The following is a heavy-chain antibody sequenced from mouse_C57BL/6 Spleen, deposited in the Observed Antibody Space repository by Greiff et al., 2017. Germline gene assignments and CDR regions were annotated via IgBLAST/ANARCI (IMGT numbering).Heavy chain of an antibody. J-gene: IGHJ2*01. CDR2: IDPSDSYT. Sequence: VQLQQPGAELVKPGASVKLSCKASGYTFTSYWMQWVKQRPGQGLEWIGEIDPSDSYTNYNQKFKGKATLTVDTSSSTAYMQLSSLTSEDSAVYYCARRGTMVTYFDYWGQGTTLTVSS. CDR1: GYTFTSYW. V-gene: IGHV1-50*01. D-gene: IGHD2-2*01. CDR3: ARRGTMVTYFDY.